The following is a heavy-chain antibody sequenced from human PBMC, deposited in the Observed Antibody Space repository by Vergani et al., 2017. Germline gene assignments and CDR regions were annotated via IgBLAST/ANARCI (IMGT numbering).Heavy chain of an antibody. CDR2: ISYDGSNK. J-gene: IGHJ4*02. V-gene: IGHV3-30*18. Sequence: QVQLVESGGGVVQPGRSLRLSCAASGFTFSSYGMHWVRQAPGKGLEWVAVISYDGSNKYYADSVKGRFTISRDNSKNTLYLQMNSLRAEDTAVYYCAKDWAGMDSSGYSTPLDYWGQGTLVTVSS. CDR1: GFTFSSYG. D-gene: IGHD3-22*01. CDR3: AKDWAGMDSSGYSTPLDY.